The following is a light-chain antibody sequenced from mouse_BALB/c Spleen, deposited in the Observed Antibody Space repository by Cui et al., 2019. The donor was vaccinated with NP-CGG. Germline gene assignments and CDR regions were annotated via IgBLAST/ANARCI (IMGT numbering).Light chain of an antibody. J-gene: IGLJ1*01. CDR2: GTN. CDR1: TGAVTTSNY. CDR3: ALWYSNHWV. Sequence: QAVVTQDSALTTSPGETVTLTCRSSTGAVTTSNYANWVQEEPDHLFTGLIGGTNNRAPGVPARFSGSLIGDKAALTITGAQTEDEAIYFCALWYSNHWVFGGGIKLTVL. V-gene: IGLV1*01.